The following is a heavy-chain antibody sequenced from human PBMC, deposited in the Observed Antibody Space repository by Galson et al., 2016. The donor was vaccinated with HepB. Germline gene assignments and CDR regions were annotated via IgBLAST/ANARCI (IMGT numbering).Heavy chain of an antibody. CDR3: ARDLWGDCRTTTCSHLDS. CDR1: GFTFSRFG. D-gene: IGHD1-14*01. V-gene: IGHV3-33*07. J-gene: IGHJ4*02. Sequence: SLRLSCAASGFTFSRFGMNWVRQAPGKGLESVAVIWFDGKDAYYADSVKGRFTISKDNSNNMLYLQMNSLRVEDTAVYYCARDLWGDCRTTTCSHLDSWGQGTLVTVSS. CDR2: IWFDGKDA.